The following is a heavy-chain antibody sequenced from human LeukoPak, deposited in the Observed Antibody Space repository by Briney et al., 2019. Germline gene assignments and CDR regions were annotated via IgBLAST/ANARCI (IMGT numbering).Heavy chain of an antibody. J-gene: IGHJ4*02. D-gene: IGHD5-18*01. V-gene: IGHV3-74*01. CDR2: INGAGSST. CDR3: ARGVDNSYGYVF. Sequence: GGSLRLSCAVSGFTFSNSWTHWVRQAPGEGLVWVSRINGAGSSTNYSDSVKGRFTISRDNAKNTLYLKMSSLRAEDTAVYYCARGVDNSYGYVFWGQGTLVTVSS. CDR1: GFTFSNSW.